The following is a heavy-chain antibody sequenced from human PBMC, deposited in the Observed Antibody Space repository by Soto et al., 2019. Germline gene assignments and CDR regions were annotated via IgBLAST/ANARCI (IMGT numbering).Heavy chain of an antibody. D-gene: IGHD1-1*01. CDR3: ARQTYAYNSDLGY. J-gene: IGHJ4*02. CDR2: ISYDGSNK. V-gene: IGHV3-30-3*01. Sequence: PGGSLRLSCAASGFTFSSYAMHWVRQAPGKGLEWVAVISYDGSNKYYADSVKGRFTISRDNSKNTLYLQMNSLRAEDTAVYYCARQTYAYNSDLGYWGQGTLVTVSS. CDR1: GFTFSSYA.